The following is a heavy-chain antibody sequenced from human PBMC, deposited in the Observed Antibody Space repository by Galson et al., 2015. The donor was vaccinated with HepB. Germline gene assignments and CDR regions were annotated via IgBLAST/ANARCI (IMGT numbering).Heavy chain of an antibody. J-gene: IGHJ3*02. CDR1: GFTFSSYA. D-gene: IGHD3-10*01. V-gene: IGHV3-30-3*01. CDR2: ISYDGSNE. CDR3: ARVPVLLWFEDSDGGAFDI. Sequence: LRLSCAASGFTFSSYAMHWVRQAPGKGLEWVAVISYDGSNEYYADSVKGRFTISRDNSKNTLYLQMNCLRAEETAVYYCARVPVLLWFEDSDGGAFDIWGQGTMVTVSS.